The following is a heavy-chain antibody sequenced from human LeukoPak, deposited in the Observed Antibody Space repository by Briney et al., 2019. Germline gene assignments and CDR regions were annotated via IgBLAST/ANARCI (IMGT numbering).Heavy chain of an antibody. Sequence: GGSLRLSCAASGFIFSSYGMSWVRQAPGKGLEWVSGINWNGGSTGYADSVKGRFTISRDNAKNSLYLQMNSLRAEDTALYYCASSIFYDFWSGFDYWGQGTLVTVSS. V-gene: IGHV3-20*04. CDR1: GFIFSSYG. CDR2: INWNGGST. CDR3: ASSIFYDFWSGFDY. J-gene: IGHJ4*02. D-gene: IGHD3-3*01.